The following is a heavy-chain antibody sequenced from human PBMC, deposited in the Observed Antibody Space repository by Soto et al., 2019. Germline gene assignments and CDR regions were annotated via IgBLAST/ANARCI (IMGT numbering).Heavy chain of an antibody. CDR1: GGSVSSGSYY. J-gene: IGHJ6*02. D-gene: IGHD2-8*01. CDR2: IYYSGST. Sequence: QVQLQESGPGLVKPSETLSLTCTVSGGSVSSGSYYWSWIRQPPGKGLEWIGYIYYSGSTNYNPPLKSRVTISVDTSKNQFSLKLSSVTAADTAVYYCARASHCTNGVCYTGNYGMDVWGQGTTVTVSS. V-gene: IGHV4-61*01. CDR3: ARASHCTNGVCYTGNYGMDV.